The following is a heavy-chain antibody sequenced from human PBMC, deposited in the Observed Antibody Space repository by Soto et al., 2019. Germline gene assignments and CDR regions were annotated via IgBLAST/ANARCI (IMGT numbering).Heavy chain of an antibody. Sequence: PSETLSLTCTVSGGSISSYYWSWIRRPPGKGLEWIGYIYYSGSTNYNPSLKSRVTISVDTSKNQFSLKLSSVTAADTAVYYCAILHGYCISSSCHGHYAMDVWGQGTTVTVSS. V-gene: IGHV4-59*01. J-gene: IGHJ6*02. CDR3: AILHGYCISSSCHGHYAMDV. D-gene: IGHD2-2*01. CDR1: GGSISSYY. CDR2: IYYSGST.